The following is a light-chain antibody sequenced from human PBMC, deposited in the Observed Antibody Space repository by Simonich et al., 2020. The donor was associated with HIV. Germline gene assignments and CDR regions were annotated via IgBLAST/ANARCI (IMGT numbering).Light chain of an antibody. CDR2: DVN. Sequence: QSALTQPASVSGSPGQSITISCTETSSDVGGYDYVSWYQQHPAKAPKLIIYDVNERPSGVSNRFSGSKSGNTASLTISGLQAEDEADYYCSSYTSTKTRVFGGGTKLTVL. CDR3: SSYTSTKTRV. J-gene: IGLJ3*02. V-gene: IGLV2-14*03. CDR1: SSDVGGYDY.